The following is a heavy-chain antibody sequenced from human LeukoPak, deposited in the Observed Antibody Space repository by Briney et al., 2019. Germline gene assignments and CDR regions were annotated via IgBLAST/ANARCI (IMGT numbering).Heavy chain of an antibody. Sequence: SETLSLTCTVSGGSISTYYWSWIRQPPGKGLEWIGYIYYTGSTSYNPSLKSRVTMSLDASKNQFSLELNSVTPADTAVYYCARDRTSGSGKYYFDYWGQGTLVTVSS. CDR3: ARDRTSGSGKYYFDY. D-gene: IGHD6-13*01. CDR2: IYYTGST. J-gene: IGHJ4*02. CDR1: GGSISTYY. V-gene: IGHV4-59*01.